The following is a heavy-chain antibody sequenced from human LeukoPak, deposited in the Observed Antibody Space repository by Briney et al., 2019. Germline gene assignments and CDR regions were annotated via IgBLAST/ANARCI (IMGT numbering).Heavy chain of an antibody. V-gene: IGHV1-24*01. Sequence: ASVEVSCKVSGYTLTELSMHWVRQAPGKGLEWMGGFDPEDGETIYAQKFQGRVTMTEDTSTDTAYMELSSLRSEDTAVYYCATDLTAAAGTGYWGQGTLVTVSS. CDR1: GYTLTELS. CDR2: FDPEDGET. J-gene: IGHJ4*02. CDR3: ATDLTAAAGTGY. D-gene: IGHD6-13*01.